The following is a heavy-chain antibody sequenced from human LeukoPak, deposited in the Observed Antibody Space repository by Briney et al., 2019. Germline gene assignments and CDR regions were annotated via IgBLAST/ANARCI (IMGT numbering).Heavy chain of an antibody. CDR1: GGSISSYY. CDR2: IYYSGST. D-gene: IGHD3-3*01. Sequence: PSETLSLTCTVSGGSISSYYWSWIRQPPGKGLEWIGYIYYSGSTNYNPSLKSRVTISVDTSKNQFSLKLSSVAAADTAVYYCARGIPYYDFWSGPGDSYYFDYWGQGTLVTVSS. J-gene: IGHJ4*02. CDR3: ARGIPYYDFWSGPGDSYYFDY. V-gene: IGHV4-59*01.